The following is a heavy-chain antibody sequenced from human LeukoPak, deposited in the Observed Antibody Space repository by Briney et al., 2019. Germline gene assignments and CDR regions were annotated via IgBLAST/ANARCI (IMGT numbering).Heavy chain of an antibody. V-gene: IGHV4-4*07. CDR2: IYTSGST. Sequence: PSETLSLTCTVSGGSISSYYWSWIRQPAGKGLEWIGRIYTSGSTNYNPSLKSRVTMSVDTSKNQFSLKLSSVTAADTAVYYCARDLDYYGSGSYYKGYFDYWGQGTLVTVSS. J-gene: IGHJ4*02. CDR1: GGSISSYY. CDR3: ARDLDYYGSGSYYKGYFDY. D-gene: IGHD3-10*01.